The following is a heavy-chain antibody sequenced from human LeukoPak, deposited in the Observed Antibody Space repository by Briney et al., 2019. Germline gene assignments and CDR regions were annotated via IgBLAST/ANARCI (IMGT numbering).Heavy chain of an antibody. D-gene: IGHD1-1*01. CDR3: VKDNSNWYWYFDL. Sequence: GGSLRLSCAASGFTLNNYAMIWVRQPPGKGLEWVSVISGSGNSTYYADSVKGRFTISRDNSKNTLYLQMNSLRGEDTAVYHCVKDNSNWYWYFDLWGRGTLVTVSS. CDR1: GFTLNNYA. CDR2: ISGSGNST. J-gene: IGHJ2*01. V-gene: IGHV3-23*01.